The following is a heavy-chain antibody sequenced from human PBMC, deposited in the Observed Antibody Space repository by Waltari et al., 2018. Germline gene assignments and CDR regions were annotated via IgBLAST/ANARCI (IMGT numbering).Heavy chain of an antibody. J-gene: IGHJ4*02. CDR2: IYHSGST. CDR1: GGDISSSNW. CDR3: ARGGISVAGTLDY. D-gene: IGHD6-19*01. Sequence: QVQLQETGPGPVTPSGTLSLTCAALGGDISSSNWLSLVRQPPGKGLEWIGEIYHSGSTNYNPSLKSRVTISVDKSKNQFSLKLSSVTAADTAVYYCARGGISVAGTLDYWGQGTLVTVSS. V-gene: IGHV4-4*02.